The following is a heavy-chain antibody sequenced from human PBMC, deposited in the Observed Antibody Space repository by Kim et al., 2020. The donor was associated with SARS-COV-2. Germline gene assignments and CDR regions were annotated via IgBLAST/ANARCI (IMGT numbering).Heavy chain of an antibody. J-gene: IGHJ4*02. V-gene: IGHV4-39*01. D-gene: IGHD3-10*01. CDR2: IYYSGST. CDR3: ARTYGSGSYWGAGTYDY. Sequence: SKTLSLTCTVSGGSISSSSYYWGWIRQPPGKGLEWIGSIYYSGSTYYNPSLKSRVTISVDTSKNQFSLKLSSVTAADTAVYYCARTYGSGSYWGAGTYDYWGQGTLVTVSS. CDR1: GGSISSSSYY.